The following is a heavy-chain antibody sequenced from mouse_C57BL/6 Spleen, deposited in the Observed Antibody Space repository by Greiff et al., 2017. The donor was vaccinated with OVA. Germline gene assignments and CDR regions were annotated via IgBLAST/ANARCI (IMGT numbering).Heavy chain of an antibody. V-gene: IGHV1-69*01. D-gene: IGHD3-1*01. CDR3: ARHMGDY. J-gene: IGHJ4*01. CDR2: IDPSDSYT. CDR1: GYTFTSYW. Sequence: QVQLQQSGAELVMPGASVKLSCKASGYTFTSYWMHWVKQRPGQGLEWTGEIDPSDSYTNYNQKFKGKSTLTVDKSSSTAYMQLSSLTSEDSAVYYCARHMGDYWGQGTSVTVSS.